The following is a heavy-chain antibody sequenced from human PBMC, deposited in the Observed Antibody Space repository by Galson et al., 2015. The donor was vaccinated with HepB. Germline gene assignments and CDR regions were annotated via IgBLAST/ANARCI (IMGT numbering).Heavy chain of an antibody. Sequence: SLRLSCAASGFTFDDYGMSWVRQAPGKGLEWVSGINWNGGSTGYADSVKGRFTISRDNAKNSLYLQMNSLRAEDTALYHCASSNTVTGDDAFDIWGQGTMVTVSS. D-gene: IGHD4-17*01. V-gene: IGHV3-20*01. CDR3: ASSNTVTGDDAFDI. J-gene: IGHJ3*02. CDR2: INWNGGST. CDR1: GFTFDDYG.